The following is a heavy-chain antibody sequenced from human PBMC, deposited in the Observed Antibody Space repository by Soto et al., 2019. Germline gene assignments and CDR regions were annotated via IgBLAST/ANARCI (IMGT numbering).Heavy chain of an antibody. J-gene: IGHJ5*02. CDR2: ISGSGGST. Sequence: GGSLRLSCAASGFTFSSYAMSWVRRAPGKGLEWVSAISGSGGSTYYADSVKGRFTISRDNSKNTLYLQMNSLRAEDTAVYYCAKEPYISLRTWLDPWGQGTLVTVSS. V-gene: IGHV3-23*01. CDR3: AKEPYISLRTWLDP. D-gene: IGHD3-3*02. CDR1: GFTFSSYA.